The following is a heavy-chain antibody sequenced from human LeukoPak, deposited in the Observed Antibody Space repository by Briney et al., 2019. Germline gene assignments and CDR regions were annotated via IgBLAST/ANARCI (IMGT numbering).Heavy chain of an antibody. CDR3: ARPGSSGVADYFDY. Sequence: GESLKISCKGSGYSFSNYWIGWVRQMPGKGLEWMGIIYPGNSDTRYSPSFQGQVTISADKSTSTAYLQWSSLKASDTAMYYCARPGSSGVADYFDYWGQGSLVTVSS. CDR2: IYPGNSDT. J-gene: IGHJ4*02. CDR1: GYSFSNYW. V-gene: IGHV5-51*01. D-gene: IGHD6-19*01.